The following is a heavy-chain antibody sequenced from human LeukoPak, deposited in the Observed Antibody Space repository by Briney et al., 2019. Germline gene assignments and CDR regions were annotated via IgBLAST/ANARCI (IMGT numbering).Heavy chain of an antibody. Sequence: KPGGSLRLSCAASGFTFSDYYMSWIRQAPGKGLEWVSYISSSGSTIYYADSVKGRFTISRDNAKNSLYLQMNGLRAEDTAVCYCGRVHPYNYSSGYYPLWGQGTLVTVSS. CDR2: ISSSGSTI. CDR1: GFTFSDYY. J-gene: IGHJ4*02. V-gene: IGHV3-11*04. CDR3: GRVHPYNYSSGYYPL. D-gene: IGHD3-22*01.